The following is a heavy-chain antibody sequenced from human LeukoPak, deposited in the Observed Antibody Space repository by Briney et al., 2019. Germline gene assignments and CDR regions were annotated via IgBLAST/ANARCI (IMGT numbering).Heavy chain of an antibody. CDR2: IIPIFGTA. CDR1: GGTFSSYA. CDR3: ARDLDCRGGSCYGVY. Sequence: SVKVSCKASGGTFSSYAISWVRQAPGQGLEWMGGIIPIFGTANYAQKFQGRVTITADESTSTAYMELSSLRSEDTAVYYCARDLDCRGGSCYGVYWGQGTLVTVSS. J-gene: IGHJ4*02. V-gene: IGHV1-69*13. D-gene: IGHD2-15*01.